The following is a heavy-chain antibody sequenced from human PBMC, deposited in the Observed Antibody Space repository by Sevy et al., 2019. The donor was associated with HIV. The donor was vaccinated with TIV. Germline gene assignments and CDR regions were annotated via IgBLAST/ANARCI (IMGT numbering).Heavy chain of an antibody. CDR2: IKQDGNEK. V-gene: IGHV3-7*01. Sequence: GGSLRLSCVASGFNLSPYWMTWVRQAPGKGLEWVANIKQDGNEKYYVVSVKGRFTVSRDNAKNALYLQMYSLGVEDTAVYFCASNTYHYDSNTYYPVYWGQGTRVTVSS. J-gene: IGHJ4*02. CDR1: GFNLSPYW. CDR3: ASNTYHYDSNTYYPVY. D-gene: IGHD3-22*01.